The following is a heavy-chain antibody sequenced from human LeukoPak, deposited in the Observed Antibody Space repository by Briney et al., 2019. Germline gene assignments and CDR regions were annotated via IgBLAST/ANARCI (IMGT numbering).Heavy chain of an antibody. V-gene: IGHV3-23*01. D-gene: IGHD2-21*02. Sequence: GGSLRLSCAASGFTFSSYAMSWVRQAPGKGLEWVSAISGSGGSTYYADSVKGRFTISRDNSKNTLYLQMNSLRAEDTAVYYCAIPCGGDCYNYFDYWGQGTLVTVSS. CDR1: GFTFSSYA. CDR2: ISGSGGST. J-gene: IGHJ4*02. CDR3: AIPCGGDCYNYFDY.